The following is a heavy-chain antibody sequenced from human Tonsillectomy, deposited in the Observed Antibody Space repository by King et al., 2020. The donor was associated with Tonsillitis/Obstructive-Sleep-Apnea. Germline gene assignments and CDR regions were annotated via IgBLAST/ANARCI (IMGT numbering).Heavy chain of an antibody. CDR2: ISYDGRDK. Sequence: QLVQSGGGVVQPGRSRRLSCVASGVTFRHYAMHWVRQSRGKGLEWAALISYDGRDKYYADSVKGRFTVSRDNSKNTLYLQMNFLRPEDTAVYYCARGEMATISPAFDIWGQGTMLTVSS. V-gene: IGHV3-30*04. D-gene: IGHD5-24*01. J-gene: IGHJ3*02. CDR1: GVTFRHYA. CDR3: ARGEMATISPAFDI.